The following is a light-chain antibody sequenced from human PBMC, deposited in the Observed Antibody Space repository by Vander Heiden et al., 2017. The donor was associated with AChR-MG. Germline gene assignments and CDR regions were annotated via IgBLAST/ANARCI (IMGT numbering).Light chain of an antibody. CDR1: TSVLSSANNKNY. V-gene: IGKV4-1*01. J-gene: IGKJ2*01. CDR2: WAS. CDR3: QQYSRTPYT. Sequence: EIVMTRSPDPLAVSQGETATINCKSSTSVLSSANNKNYLVWYQQKPGQPPKMLIYWASNRESGVSDRFSGSGSGTDFTLTISSLQAEDVAVYYCQQYSRTPYTFGQGTKLEIK.